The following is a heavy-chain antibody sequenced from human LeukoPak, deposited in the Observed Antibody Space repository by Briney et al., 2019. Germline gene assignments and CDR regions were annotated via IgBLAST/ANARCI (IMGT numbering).Heavy chain of an antibody. J-gene: IGHJ4*02. Sequence: SETLSLTCTVSGDSIISYYWSWIRQPPGKGLEWIGYIYYSGSTNYNPSLKSRVTLSVDASKNQFSRKLSSVTAADTAVYYCARDAPVRYSGSYFDYWGQGPLVTVSS. CDR2: IYYSGST. D-gene: IGHD1-26*01. CDR1: GDSIISYY. V-gene: IGHV4-59*01. CDR3: ARDAPVRYSGSYFDY.